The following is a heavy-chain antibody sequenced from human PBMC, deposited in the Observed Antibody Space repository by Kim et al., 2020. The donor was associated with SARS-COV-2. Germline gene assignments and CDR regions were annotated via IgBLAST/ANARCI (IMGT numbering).Heavy chain of an antibody. V-gene: IGHV3-21*01. Sequence: AVSVKGRFTISRDNAKNSLYLQMNSLRAEDPAVYYCARAYYDIHVGAFDIWGQGTMVTASS. CDR3: ARAYYDIHVGAFDI. D-gene: IGHD3-9*01. J-gene: IGHJ3*02.